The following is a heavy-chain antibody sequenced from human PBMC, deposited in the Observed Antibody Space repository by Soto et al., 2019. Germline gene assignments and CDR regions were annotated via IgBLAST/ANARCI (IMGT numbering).Heavy chain of an antibody. CDR1: GGSFGNSA. J-gene: IGHJ1*01. Sequence: SVNVSCKASGGSFGNSAINWVRQTPGQGLEWLGGFIPVYRTLNYAQKFQGRVTITADESTGTAYMTLSSLASDDTAVYYCATGVIWIGYLTVDAWVQGTRVTFSS. D-gene: IGHD3-3*01. CDR3: ATGVIWIGYLTVDA. CDR2: FIPVYRTL. V-gene: IGHV1-69*13.